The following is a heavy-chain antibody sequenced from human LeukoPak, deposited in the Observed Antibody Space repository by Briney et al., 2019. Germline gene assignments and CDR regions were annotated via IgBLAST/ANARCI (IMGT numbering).Heavy chain of an antibody. CDR3: ARSHYYGSSGYSTRDAFDI. Sequence: ASVTVSCTASGYTFTGYYMHWVRQAPGQGLEWMGWINPNSGGTNYAQKFQGRVTMTRDTSISTAYMELSRLRSDDTAVYYCARSHYYGSSGYSTRDAFDIWGQGTMVTVSS. J-gene: IGHJ3*02. D-gene: IGHD3-22*01. V-gene: IGHV1-2*02. CDR2: INPNSGGT. CDR1: GYTFTGYY.